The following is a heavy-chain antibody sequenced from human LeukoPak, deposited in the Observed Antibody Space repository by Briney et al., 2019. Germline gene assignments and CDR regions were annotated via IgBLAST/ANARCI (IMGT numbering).Heavy chain of an antibody. D-gene: IGHD3-10*01. CDR3: AKEWAYYYGSGSYHFDY. V-gene: IGHV3-48*01. Sequence: QPGGSLRLSCAASGFTFSIYNMSWVRQAPGKGLEWVSYISSTGSSSAIYYADSLKGRFTISRDNSKNTLYLQMNSLRAEDTAVYYCAKEWAYYYGSGSYHFDYWGQGTLVTVSS. CDR1: GFTFSIYN. CDR2: ISSTGSSSAI. J-gene: IGHJ4*02.